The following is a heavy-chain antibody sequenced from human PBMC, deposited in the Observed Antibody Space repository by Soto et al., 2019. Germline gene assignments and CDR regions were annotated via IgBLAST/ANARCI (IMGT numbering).Heavy chain of an antibody. V-gene: IGHV3-74*01. CDR1: GFPFSSYW. J-gene: IGHJ4*02. D-gene: IGHD3-9*01. CDR3: AREYYGLFTGYYTDY. CDR2: ISGDGVTT. Sequence: EVQLVESGGDLVQRGGSLRLSCAASGFPFSSYWMHWVRHTPGKGLDWVARISGDGVTTYYADSVTGRFTVSRDNAKNTLSLQISGLSAADTAVYYCAREYYGLFTGYYTDYWGQGTLVSVSS.